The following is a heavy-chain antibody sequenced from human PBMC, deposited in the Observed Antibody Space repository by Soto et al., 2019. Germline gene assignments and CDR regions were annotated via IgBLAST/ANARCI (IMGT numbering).Heavy chain of an antibody. D-gene: IGHD3-3*01. CDR3: VKDRARSYDFWSGYYDY. CDR1: GFTFSSYA. J-gene: IGHJ4*02. V-gene: IGHV3-64D*08. CDR2: ISSNGGST. Sequence: GGSLRLSCSASGFTFSSYAMHWVRQAPGKGLEYVSAISSNGGSTYYADSVKGRFTISRDNSKNTLYLQMSSLRAEDTAVYYCVKDRARSYDFWSGYYDYWGQGTLVTVSS.